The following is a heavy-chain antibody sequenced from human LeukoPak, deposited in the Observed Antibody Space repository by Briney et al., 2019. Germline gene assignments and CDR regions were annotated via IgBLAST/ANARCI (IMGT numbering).Heavy chain of an antibody. J-gene: IGHJ4*02. CDR1: GDSVSNNIAT. D-gene: IGHD6-19*01. CDR3: ARDSGGWYWAFDF. V-gene: IGHV6-1*01. Sequence: SQTLSLTCAISGDSVSNNIATWNWIRRSPSRGLEWLGRTYYRSRWGNDYAISVKSRITINPDTSKNQFSLQLNSVTPEDTAVYYCARDSGGWYWAFDFWGQGTPVTVSS. CDR2: TYYRSRWGN.